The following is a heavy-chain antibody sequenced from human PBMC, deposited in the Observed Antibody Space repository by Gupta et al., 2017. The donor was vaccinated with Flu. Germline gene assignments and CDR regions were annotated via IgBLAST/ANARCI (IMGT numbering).Heavy chain of an antibody. V-gene: IGHV4-31*03. D-gene: IGHD3-22*01. Sequence: QVQLQESGPGLGKPSQTLSLTCTVSGGSISSGGYYWSWIRQHPGKGLEWIGYIYYSGSTYYNPSLKSRVTISVDTSKNQFSLKLSSVTAADTAVYYCARERRNYDSSGYRLPDAFDIWGQGTMVTVAS. J-gene: IGHJ3*02. CDR3: ARERRNYDSSGYRLPDAFDI. CDR1: GGSISSGGYY. CDR2: IYYSGST.